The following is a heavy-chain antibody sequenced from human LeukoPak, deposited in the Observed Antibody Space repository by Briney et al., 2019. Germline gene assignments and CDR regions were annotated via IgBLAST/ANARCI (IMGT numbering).Heavy chain of an antibody. CDR1: GFTFSSYA. V-gene: IGHV3-23*01. D-gene: IGHD6-19*01. CDR2: ISGSGGST. Sequence: PGGSLRLSCAASGFTFSSYAMSWVRQAPGKGLEWVSAISGSGGSTYYADSVKGRFTISRDNSKNTLYLQMNSLRAEDTAVYYCARDPRGGGAVAGAWVYWGQGTLVTVSS. J-gene: IGHJ4*02. CDR3: ARDPRGGGAVAGAWVY.